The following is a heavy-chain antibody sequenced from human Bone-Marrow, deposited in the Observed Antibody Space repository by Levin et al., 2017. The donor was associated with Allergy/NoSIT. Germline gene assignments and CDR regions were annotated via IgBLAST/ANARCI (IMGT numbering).Heavy chain of an antibody. V-gene: IGHV4-39*01. D-gene: IGHD3-22*01. Sequence: KSSETLSLTCAVSGGSIGRSLHYWTWVRQPPGKGLEWLGSIFWSGTTYYNSSLERRLRLSVDEPGNQLSLRLRSVTVADTGVYFCARQRYYDFQWGWEFDIWGRGTPVIVSS. CDR1: GGSIGRSLHY. CDR2: IFWSGTT. CDR3: ARQRYYDFQWGWEFDI. J-gene: IGHJ2*01.